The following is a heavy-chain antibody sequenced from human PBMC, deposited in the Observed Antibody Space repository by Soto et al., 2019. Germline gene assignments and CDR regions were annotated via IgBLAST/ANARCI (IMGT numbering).Heavy chain of an antibody. V-gene: IGHV1-69*02. CDR1: GGTFSSYI. CDR2: IIPILGIA. CDR3: AAIWEGYCSSTSCYGGNYFDY. D-gene: IGHD2-2*01. Sequence: ASVKVSCXASGGTFSSYIISWVRQAPGQGLEWMGRIIPILGIANYAQKFQGRVTITADKSTSTAYMELSSLRSEDTAVYYCAAIWEGYCSSTSCYGGNYFDYWGQGTLVTVSS. J-gene: IGHJ4*02.